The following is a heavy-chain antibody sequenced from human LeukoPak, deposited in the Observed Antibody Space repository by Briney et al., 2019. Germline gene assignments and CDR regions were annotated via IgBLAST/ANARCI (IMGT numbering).Heavy chain of an antibody. Sequence: GGSLRLSCAASGFTFSDYSMNWVRQAPGKGLEWVSYISSSSSTIYYADSVKGRFTISRDNAKNSLYLQMNSLRAEDTAVYYCARDYVVKYGSGIFDYWGQGTLVTVSS. D-gene: IGHD3-10*01. CDR3: ARDYVVKYGSGIFDY. J-gene: IGHJ4*02. CDR2: ISSSSSTI. CDR1: GFTFSDYS. V-gene: IGHV3-48*04.